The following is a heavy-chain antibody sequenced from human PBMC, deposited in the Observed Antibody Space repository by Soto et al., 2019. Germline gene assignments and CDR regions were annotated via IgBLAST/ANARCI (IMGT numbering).Heavy chain of an antibody. CDR2: INANSGGT. CDR1: GYTFTGYY. J-gene: IGHJ4*02. D-gene: IGHD1-1*01. CDR3: ARAGLTTLEMATTF. Sequence: ASVKVSCKASGYTFTGYYMHWVRQAPGQGLEWMGWINANSGGTKYAQKFQGRVTMTRDTSISTAYMELSRLTSDDTAVYYCARAGLTTLEMATTFWGQGTLVTVSS. V-gene: IGHV1-2*02.